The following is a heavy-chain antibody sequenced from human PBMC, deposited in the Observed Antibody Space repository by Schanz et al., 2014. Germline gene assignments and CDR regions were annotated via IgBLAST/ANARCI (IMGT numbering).Heavy chain of an antibody. CDR2: ISGNGGST. D-gene: IGHD2-15*01. J-gene: IGHJ4*02. V-gene: IGHV3-23*04. Sequence: EVQLVESGGGLVQPGGSLRLSCAASGFTFTTNAMSWVRQPPGKGLEWVSAISGNGGSTYFADSVKGRFTISRDNSDNTLFLQMNSLRAEDTAVYYCAKVREWWPYYFDYRGQGTLVTVSS. CDR3: AKVREWWPYYFDY. CDR1: GFTFTTNA.